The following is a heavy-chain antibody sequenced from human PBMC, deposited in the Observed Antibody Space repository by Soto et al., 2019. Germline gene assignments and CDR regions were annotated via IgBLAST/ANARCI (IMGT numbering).Heavy chain of an antibody. CDR2: INAGNGNT. CDR3: ARAPSWWYFDL. V-gene: IGHV1-3*05. J-gene: IGHJ2*01. CDR1: GYTFTSYA. Sequence: QVQLVQSGAEEKKPGASVKVSCKASGYTFTSYAMHWVRQAPGQRLEWMGWINAGNGNTKYSQKFQGRVTITRDTSANPAYMELSSLRSEDTAVYYCARAPSWWYFDLWGRGTLVTVSS.